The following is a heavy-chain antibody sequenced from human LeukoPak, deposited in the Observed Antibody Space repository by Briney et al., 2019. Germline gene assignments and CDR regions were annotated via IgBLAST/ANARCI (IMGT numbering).Heavy chain of an antibody. J-gene: IGHJ4*02. CDR2: FSSSSYNT. D-gene: IGHD1-7*01. CDR3: AREGELELLIIFDD. CDR1: GFTFCAYS. V-gene: IGHV3-21*01. Sequence: GGSLRLSSAASGFTFCAYSMNWVAQAPGQELEWVSCFSSSSYNTYYTDSVKGRFTMSIDKSKNPSYLQINSLRAEDTAVYYCAREGELELLIIFDDWGQRTPVTVSS.